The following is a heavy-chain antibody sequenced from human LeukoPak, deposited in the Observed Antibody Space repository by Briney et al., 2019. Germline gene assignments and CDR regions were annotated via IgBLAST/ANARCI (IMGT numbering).Heavy chain of an antibody. J-gene: IGHJ3*02. CDR2: ISYDGSNK. Sequence: GGSLRLSCAASGFTFSSYGMHWVRQAPGKGLEWVAVISYDGSNKYYADSVKGRFTISRDNSKNTLYLQMNSLRAEDTAVYYCAKAQLVSRGGAFDIWGQGTMVTVSS. D-gene: IGHD6-6*01. CDR3: AKAQLVSRGGAFDI. CDR1: GFTFSSYG. V-gene: IGHV3-30*18.